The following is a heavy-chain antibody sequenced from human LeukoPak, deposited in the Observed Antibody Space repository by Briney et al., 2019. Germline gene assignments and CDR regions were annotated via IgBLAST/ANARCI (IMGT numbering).Heavy chain of an antibody. CDR1: GFTCSNYA. V-gene: IGHV3-23*01. Sequence: PGASLRLSCAASGFTCSNYAMSWVRQAPGKGLEWVSAITGSGGNTYYADSVKGRFTISRDNSKNTLYLQMNSLRAEDTAVYYCAKWGDYDVLTGYYVSDYWGQGTLVTVSS. D-gene: IGHD3-9*01. J-gene: IGHJ4*02. CDR2: ITGSGGNT. CDR3: AKWGDYDVLTGYYVSDY.